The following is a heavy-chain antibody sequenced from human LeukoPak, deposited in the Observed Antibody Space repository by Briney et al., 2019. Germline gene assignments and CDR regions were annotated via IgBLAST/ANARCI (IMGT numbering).Heavy chain of an antibody. CDR2: INPNSGGT. D-gene: IGHD4-17*01. Sequence: ASVKVSCKASGYTFTGYYIHWVRQAPGQGLEWIGFINPNSGGTHYAQKFQGRVTVTRDTSISTVYMEMMRLRSDDTAVYYCARKGRIYGDYDYWGRGTLVTVSS. J-gene: IGHJ4*02. V-gene: IGHV1-2*02. CDR1: GYTFTGYY. CDR3: ARKGRIYGDYDY.